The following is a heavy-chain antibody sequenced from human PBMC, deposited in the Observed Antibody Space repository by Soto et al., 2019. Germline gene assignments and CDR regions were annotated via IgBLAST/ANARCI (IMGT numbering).Heavy chain of an antibody. Sequence: EVQLVESGGGLVQPGRSLRLSCAASGFTFDDYAMHWVRQAPGKGLEWVSVISWNSGSIGYADSVKGRFTISRDNAKNSLYLQMTSLRAEDTALYYCASAAGTGYWGQGTLVTVSS. CDR3: ASAAGTGY. V-gene: IGHV3-9*01. J-gene: IGHJ1*01. CDR1: GFTFDDYA. CDR2: ISWNSGSI. D-gene: IGHD6-13*01.